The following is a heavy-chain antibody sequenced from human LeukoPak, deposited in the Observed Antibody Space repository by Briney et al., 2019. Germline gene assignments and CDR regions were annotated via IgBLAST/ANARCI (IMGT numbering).Heavy chain of an antibody. CDR3: ATDLRLAVPEGFDY. D-gene: IGHD6-19*01. Sequence: ASVKVSCKASGYTFTSYYMHWVRQAPGQGLEWMGIINPSGGSTIYAQKFQGRVTMTEDTSTDTAYMELSSLRSEDTAVYYCATDLRLAVPEGFDYWGQGTLVTVSS. CDR1: GYTFTSYY. V-gene: IGHV1-46*01. CDR2: INPSGGST. J-gene: IGHJ4*02.